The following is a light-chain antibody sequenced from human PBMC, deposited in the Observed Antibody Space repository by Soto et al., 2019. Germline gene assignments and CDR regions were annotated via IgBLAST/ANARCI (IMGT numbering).Light chain of an antibody. CDR3: QQYNIWPLT. CDR1: QSVSSSY. Sequence: ESVFTRSPGTLSLYLGERATLSCRATQSVSSSYLSWYQQKPGQAPRLLIYGASSRATGIPDRFSGSGSGAEFTLTSSSLQSDYFAVYCCQQYNIWPLTFGGATKV. V-gene: IGKV3-20*01. CDR2: GAS. J-gene: IGKJ4*01.